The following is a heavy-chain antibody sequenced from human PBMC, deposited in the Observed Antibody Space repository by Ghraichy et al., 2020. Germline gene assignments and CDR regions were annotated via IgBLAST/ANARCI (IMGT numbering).Heavy chain of an antibody. CDR3: TRDLLWVGALDV. J-gene: IGHJ3*01. D-gene: IGHD3-16*01. Sequence: GGSLRLSCAASGFTLSSNWMHWVRQAPGKGLEWVSDINEDGGVTRYADSVKGRFTISRDNAKNTLYLQMNSLRVADTAVYYCTRDLLWVGALDVWGQGTMVTVSS. CDR2: INEDGGVT. V-gene: IGHV3-74*01. CDR1: GFTLSSNW.